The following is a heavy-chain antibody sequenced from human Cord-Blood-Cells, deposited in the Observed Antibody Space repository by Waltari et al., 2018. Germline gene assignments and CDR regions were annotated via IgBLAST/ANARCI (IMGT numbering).Heavy chain of an antibody. CDR1: GFPFSSFA. D-gene: IGHD7-27*01. CDR3: AKCRLGKGGLTDI. J-gene: IGHJ3*02. CDR2: ISGSGGST. Sequence: EVQLLESGGGLVQPGGSLRLSCAASGFPFSSFAISWVRQAPGKGLEWVSAISGSGGSTYYADSVKGRFTISRDNSKNTLYLQMNSLRAEDTAVYYCAKCRLGKGGLTDIWGQGTMVTVSS. V-gene: IGHV3-23*01.